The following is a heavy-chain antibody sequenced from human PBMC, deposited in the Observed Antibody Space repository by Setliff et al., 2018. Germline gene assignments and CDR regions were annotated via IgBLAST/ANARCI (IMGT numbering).Heavy chain of an antibody. CDR2: IYYSGNT. Sequence: PSETLSLTCIVSGGSISSTNYYWGWIRQPPGKGLEWIGSIYYSGNTYYNPSLKSRVTISVDTSKNQFSLKLKSVTAADTAMYYCARLGSSSPERGHYFDYWGQGTLVTVSS. CDR1: GGSISSTNYY. J-gene: IGHJ4*02. V-gene: IGHV4-39*07. CDR3: ARLGSSSPERGHYFDY. D-gene: IGHD6-6*01.